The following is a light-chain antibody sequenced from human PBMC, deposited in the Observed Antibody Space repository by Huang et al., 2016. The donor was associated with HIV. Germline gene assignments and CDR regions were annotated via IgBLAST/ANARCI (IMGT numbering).Light chain of an antibody. CDR1: QSISRS. CDR3: QQRSNWPPTT. J-gene: IGKJ1*01. V-gene: IGKV3-11*01. CDR2: DAS. Sequence: EVVLTQSPATLYLSPGERATLSCRASQSISRSLSWYQHKPGQAPRLLMYDASNRATGIPARFSGSGSGTDFTLTISSLEPEDFAVYYCQQRSNWPPTTFGQGTKVEIK.